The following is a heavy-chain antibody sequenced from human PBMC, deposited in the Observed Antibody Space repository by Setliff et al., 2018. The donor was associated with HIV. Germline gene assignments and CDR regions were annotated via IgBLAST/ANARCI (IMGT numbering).Heavy chain of an antibody. CDR2: MSTGGDIK. D-gene: IGHD4-4*01. Sequence: GGSLRLSCAATGFTFSSYVLHWVRQAPGKGLEWVAVMSTGGDIKIYADSVKGRFTISRDNSKNTLYVQMNSPRADDTAIYYCVRDLTTIVTRKVFDFWGQGTMVTVSS. CDR1: GFTFSSYV. V-gene: IGHV3-30-3*01. CDR3: VRDLTTIVTRKVFDF. J-gene: IGHJ3*01.